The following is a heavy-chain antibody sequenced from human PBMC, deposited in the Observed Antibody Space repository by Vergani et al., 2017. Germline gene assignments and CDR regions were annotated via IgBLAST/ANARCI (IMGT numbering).Heavy chain of an antibody. J-gene: IGHJ6*03. Sequence: EVQLLESGGGLVQPGGSLRLSCAASGFTFSSYAMSWVRQAPGKGLEWVSAISGSGCSTYYADSVKGRFTISRDNSKNTLYLQMNSLRAEDTAVYYCAKNAYSGYDYWDYYYYMDVWGKGTTVTVSS. V-gene: IGHV3-23*01. CDR1: GFTFSSYA. D-gene: IGHD5-12*01. CDR2: ISGSGCST. CDR3: AKNAYSGYDYWDYYYYMDV.